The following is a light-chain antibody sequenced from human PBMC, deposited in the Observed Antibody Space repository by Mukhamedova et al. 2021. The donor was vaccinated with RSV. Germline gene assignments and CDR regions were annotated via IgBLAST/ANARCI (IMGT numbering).Light chain of an antibody. V-gene: IGKV1-NL1*01. CDR3: QQYDTIPHT. J-gene: IGKJ3*01. CDR2: S. Sequence: SRLQSGVPSRFSGSGSGTEYTLTISSLQPEDFATYYCQQYDTIPHTFGPGTTV.